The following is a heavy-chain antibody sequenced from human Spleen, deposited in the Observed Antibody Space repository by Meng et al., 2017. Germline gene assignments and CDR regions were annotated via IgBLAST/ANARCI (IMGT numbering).Heavy chain of an antibody. J-gene: IGHJ4*02. CDR1: GYTFTDYY. V-gene: IGHV1-2*06. CDR3: ARDEDISAAGKLFGDY. D-gene: IGHD6-13*01. Sequence: ASVKVSCKTSGYTFTDYYIHWMRQAPGQGLEWLGRFNPHSGGTNYAQKFQGRVTMTGDTSISTAYMDLSGLRSDDTAVYYCARDEDISAAGKLFGDYWGQGTLVTVSS. CDR2: FNPHSGGT.